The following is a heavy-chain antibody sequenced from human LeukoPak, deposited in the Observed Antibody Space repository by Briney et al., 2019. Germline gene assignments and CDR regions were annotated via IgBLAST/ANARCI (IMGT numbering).Heavy chain of an antibody. Sequence: GSLRLSCAASGFTFSSYWMSWVRQPPGKGLEWIANIYYSGNTFYNPSLKSRVTISLDRSKHQFSLELRSVTAADMAVYYCAAGIEVAGAPFDYWGQGTLVTVSS. CDR2: IYYSGNT. D-gene: IGHD6-19*01. CDR1: GFTFSSYW. V-gene: IGHV4-59*04. CDR3: AAGIEVAGAPFDY. J-gene: IGHJ4*02.